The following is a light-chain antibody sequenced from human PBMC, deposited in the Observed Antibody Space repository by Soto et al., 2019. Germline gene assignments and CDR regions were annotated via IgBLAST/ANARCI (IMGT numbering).Light chain of an antibody. CDR2: AAS. Sequence: DIQLTQSPSFLSASVGDRVTITCRASQGISTFLAWYQQKPGKAPKLLIYAASILQSGAPSRFRGSGSGTDFTLTVSWLQPEDFATYFCQHLNSYPPTFGGGTKVDIK. V-gene: IGKV1-9*01. J-gene: IGKJ4*02. CDR1: QGISTF. CDR3: QHLNSYPPT.